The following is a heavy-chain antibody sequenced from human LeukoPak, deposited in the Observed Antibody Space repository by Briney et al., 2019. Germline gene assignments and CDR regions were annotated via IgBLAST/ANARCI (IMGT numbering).Heavy chain of an antibody. D-gene: IGHD1-1*01. CDR2: ISAYNGNT. CDR1: GYTFTNSG. Sequence: ASVKVSCKASGYTFTNSGITWVRQAPGQGLEWMGWISAYNGNTNYAQKLQGRVTMTTDTSTSTSYMELRSLRSDDTAVYYCARGHRYSPDSWGQGTLVTVSS. CDR3: ARGHRYSPDS. V-gene: IGHV1-18*01. J-gene: IGHJ4*02.